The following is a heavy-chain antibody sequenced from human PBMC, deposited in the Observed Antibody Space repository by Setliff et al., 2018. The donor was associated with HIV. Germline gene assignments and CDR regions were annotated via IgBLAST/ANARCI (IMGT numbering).Heavy chain of an antibody. Sequence: SVKVSCKASGGTFSSYAISWVRQAPGQGLEWMGGIIPIFGTENYAQKFQGRVTITADESTSTAYMELSSLRSEDTAVYYCAREGYCSSSSCYDNWFDPWGQGTLVTVSS. CDR2: IIPIFGTE. V-gene: IGHV1-69*13. CDR1: GGTFSSYA. CDR3: AREGYCSSSSCYDNWFDP. J-gene: IGHJ5*02. D-gene: IGHD2-2*01.